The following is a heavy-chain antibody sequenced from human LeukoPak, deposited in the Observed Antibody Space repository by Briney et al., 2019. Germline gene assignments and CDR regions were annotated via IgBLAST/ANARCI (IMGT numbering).Heavy chain of an antibody. Sequence: GGSLRLSCAASGFTFDDYAMHWVRDAPGKGLEWVSGISWNSGSIGYADSVKGRITISRDNAKNSLSLQMNSLRAEDTAVYYCARDPYNGSYGDDYYYYMDVWGKGTTVTISS. V-gene: IGHV3-9*01. J-gene: IGHJ6*03. CDR1: GFTFDDYA. D-gene: IGHD1-26*01. CDR2: ISWNSGSI. CDR3: ARDPYNGSYGDDYYYYMDV.